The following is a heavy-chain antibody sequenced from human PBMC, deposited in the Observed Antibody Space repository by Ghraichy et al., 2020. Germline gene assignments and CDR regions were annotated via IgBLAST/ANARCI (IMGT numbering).Heavy chain of an antibody. V-gene: IGHV3-21*01. D-gene: IGHD2-15*01. Sequence: LSLTCAASGFTFSSYSMNWVRQAPGKGLEWVSSISSSSSYIYYADSVKGRFTISRDNAKNSLYLQMNSLRAEDTAVYYCARDAPLVPVAEHPDSVYAFDIWGQGTMVTVSS. CDR2: ISSSSSYI. CDR3: ARDAPLVPVAEHPDSVYAFDI. CDR1: GFTFSSYS. J-gene: IGHJ3*02.